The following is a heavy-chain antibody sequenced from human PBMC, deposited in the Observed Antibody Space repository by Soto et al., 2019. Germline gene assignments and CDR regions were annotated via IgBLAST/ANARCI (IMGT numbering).Heavy chain of an antibody. CDR2: ISGGASDK. J-gene: IGHJ4*02. D-gene: IGHD6-25*01. Sequence: EVPLVESGGGLVQPGGSLRLSCETSGFMFSAYWMSWVRQDPRKGLEWVATISGGASDKFYVDSVKGRFTISRDDAKNSLYLQMNSLSDEDTAVYYCVREDWQRFDHWGQGTLVTVSS. CDR1: GFMFSAYW. V-gene: IGHV3-7*01. CDR3: VREDWQRFDH.